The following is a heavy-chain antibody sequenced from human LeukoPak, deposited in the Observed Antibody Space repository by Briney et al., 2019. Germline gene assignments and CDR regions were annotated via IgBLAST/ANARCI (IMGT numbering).Heavy chain of an antibody. CDR3: ARDLGQYYDTSDNWFDP. J-gene: IGHJ5*02. V-gene: IGHV3-20*04. CDR1: GFTFDDYG. Sequence: GGSLRLSCAASGFTFDDYGMSWVRHAPGKGLEWVSGINWNGGSTGYADSVKGRFTISRDNAKNSLYLQMNSLRAEDTAVYYCARDLGQYYDTSDNWFDPWGQGTLVTVSP. D-gene: IGHD3-22*01. CDR2: INWNGGST.